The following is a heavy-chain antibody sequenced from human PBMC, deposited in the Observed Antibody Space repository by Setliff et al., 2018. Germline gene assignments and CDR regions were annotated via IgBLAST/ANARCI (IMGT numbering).Heavy chain of an antibody. CDR1: GYTFSNYD. V-gene: IGHV1-8*02. Sequence: GASVKVSCKASGYTFSNYDINWVRQATGQGLELMGWLNPNGGNTAYAQKFQGRITMTMNSSISTAYMELSRLTSDDTAVYYCARVAYGLEYFQYWGQGTLVTVSS. CDR3: ARVAYGLEYFQY. D-gene: IGHD4-17*01. J-gene: IGHJ1*01. CDR2: LNPNGGNT.